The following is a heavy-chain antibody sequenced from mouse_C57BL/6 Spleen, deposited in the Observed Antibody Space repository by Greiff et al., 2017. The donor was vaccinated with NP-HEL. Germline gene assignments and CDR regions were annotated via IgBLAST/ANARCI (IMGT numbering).Heavy chain of an antibody. Sequence: DVQLVESGEGLVKPGGSLKLSCAASGFTFSSYAMSWVRQTPEKRLEWVAYISSGGDYIYYADTVKGRFTISRDNARNTLYLQMSSLKSEDTAMYYCTRDSATVVATGYFDYWGQGTTLTVSS. CDR2: ISSGGDYI. CDR3: TRDSATVVATGYFDY. D-gene: IGHD1-1*01. CDR1: GFTFSSYA. J-gene: IGHJ2*01. V-gene: IGHV5-9-1*02.